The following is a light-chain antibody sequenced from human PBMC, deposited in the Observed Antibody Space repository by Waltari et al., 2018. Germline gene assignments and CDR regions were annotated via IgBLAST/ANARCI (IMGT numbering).Light chain of an antibody. CDR1: QGISSY. Sequence: DIQMSQSPSSLSASVGDRVTITCRASQGISSYLNWYQQKPGKAPKLLIYYANSLASGVPSRFSGSGSVTEFTLTISSLQPEDFATYYCQQGNSYPFTFGPGTKLDIK. J-gene: IGKJ3*01. CDR2: YAN. CDR3: QQGNSYPFT. V-gene: IGKV1-17*01.